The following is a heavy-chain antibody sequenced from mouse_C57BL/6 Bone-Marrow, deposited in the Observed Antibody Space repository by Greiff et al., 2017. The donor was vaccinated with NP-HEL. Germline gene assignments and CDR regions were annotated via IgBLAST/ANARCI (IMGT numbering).Heavy chain of an antibody. CDR1: GYTFTSYW. CDR3: ASLRRYYAMDY. CDR2: IHPNSGST. Sequence: QVQLQQPGAELVKPGASVKLSCKASGYTFTSYWMHWVKQRPGQGLEWIGMIHPNSGSTNYNEKFKSKATLTVDKSSSTAYMQLSSLTSEDSAVYYCASLRRYYAMDYWGQGTSVTVSS. J-gene: IGHJ4*01. V-gene: IGHV1-64*01. D-gene: IGHD2-12*01.